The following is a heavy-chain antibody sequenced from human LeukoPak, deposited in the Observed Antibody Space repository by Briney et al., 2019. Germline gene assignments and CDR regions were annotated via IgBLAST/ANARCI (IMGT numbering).Heavy chain of an antibody. CDR1: GGSFSGYY. V-gene: IGHV4-34*01. J-gene: IGHJ4*02. CDR2: INHSGST. Sequence: SETLSLTCAVYGGSFSGYYWSWIRQPPGKELQWIGEINHSGSTNYNPSLKSPVTISVDTSKNQFSLKLSSVTAADTAVYYFARPRPVPYFDWSPIFPELDYWGQGTLVIVSS. CDR3: ARPRPVPYFDWSPIFPELDY. D-gene: IGHD3-9*01.